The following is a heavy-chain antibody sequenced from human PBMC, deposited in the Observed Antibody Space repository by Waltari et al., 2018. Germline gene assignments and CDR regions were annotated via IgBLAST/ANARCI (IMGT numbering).Heavy chain of an antibody. CDR2: INPSGGST. J-gene: IGHJ4*02. Sequence: QVQLVQSGAEVKKPGASVKVSCKASGYTFTSYYMHWVRQAPGQGLEWMGIINPSGGSTSYAQKFQGRVTMTRDTSTSTVYMELSSLRSEDTAVYYCARETEGQSGSYPEDYWGQGTLVTVSS. D-gene: IGHD1-26*01. CDR1: GYTFTSYY. V-gene: IGHV1-46*01. CDR3: ARETEGQSGSYPEDY.